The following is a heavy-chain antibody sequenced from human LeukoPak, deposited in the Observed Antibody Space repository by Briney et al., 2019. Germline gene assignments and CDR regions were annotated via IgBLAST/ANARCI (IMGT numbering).Heavy chain of an antibody. Sequence: PGGSLRLSCAASGFTFSSYAMHRVRQAPGKGLEWVAVISYDGSNKYYADSVKGRFTISRDNSKNTLYLQMNSLRAEDTAVYYCASGVYDYWGQGTLVTVSS. V-gene: IGHV3-30*04. D-gene: IGHD3-10*01. CDR2: ISYDGSNK. CDR1: GFTFSSYA. J-gene: IGHJ4*02. CDR3: ASGVYDY.